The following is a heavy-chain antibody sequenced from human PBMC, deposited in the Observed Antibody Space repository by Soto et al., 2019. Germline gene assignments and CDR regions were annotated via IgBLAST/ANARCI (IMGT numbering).Heavy chain of an antibody. Sequence: QLQLQESGPGLVKPSETLSLTCTVSGGSISSSSYYWGWIRQPPGKGLEWIGSIYYSGSTYYNPSLKSRVTISVDTSKNQFSLKLSSVTAADTAVYYCARQRSARGAQRWLVNWCDPWGQGTLVTVSS. CDR1: GGSISSSSYY. CDR2: IYYSGST. V-gene: IGHV4-39*01. J-gene: IGHJ5*02. CDR3: ARQRSARGAQRWLVNWCDP. D-gene: IGHD6-19*01.